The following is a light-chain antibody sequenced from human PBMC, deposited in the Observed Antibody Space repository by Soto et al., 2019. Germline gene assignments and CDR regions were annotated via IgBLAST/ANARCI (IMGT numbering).Light chain of an antibody. V-gene: IGKV3-20*01. CDR1: QSVGTY. J-gene: IGKJ1*01. CDR2: GAS. CDR3: QQYVTSPWA. Sequence: EIVLTQSPGTLSLSPGERATLSCRASQSVGTYLAWYQQKPGQAPRLLIYGASNRATGIPDRFSGSGSGTDFTLTISRLEPEDFAVYYCQQYVTSPWAFGQGTKVDIK.